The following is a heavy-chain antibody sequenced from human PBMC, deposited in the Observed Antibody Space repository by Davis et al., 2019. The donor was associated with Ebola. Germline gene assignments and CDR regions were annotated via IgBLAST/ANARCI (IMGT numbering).Heavy chain of an antibody. CDR2: IRSKANSYAT. J-gene: IGHJ4*02. D-gene: IGHD4-17*01. Sequence: GESLKTSCAAPGFPFSGSAMHWVRQAPGKGLEWVGRIRSKANSYATAYAASVKGRFTISRDDSKNTAYLQMNSLKTEDTAVYYCTGTTVTTDYWGQGTLVTVSS. CDR1: GFPFSGSA. CDR3: TGTTVTTDY. V-gene: IGHV3-73*01.